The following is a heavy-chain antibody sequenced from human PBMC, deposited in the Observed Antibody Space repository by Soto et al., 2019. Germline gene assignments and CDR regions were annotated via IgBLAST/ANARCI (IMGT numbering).Heavy chain of an antibody. D-gene: IGHD7-27*01. CDR2: ISSSSYI. V-gene: IGHV3-21*01. CDR1: GFTFSSYS. Sequence: GGSLRLSCAASGFTFSSYSMNWVRQAPGKGLEWVSSISSSSYIYYADSVKGRFTISRDNAKNSLYLQMNSLRAEDTAVYYCARVPNWGSPDYWGQGTLVTVSS. CDR3: ARVPNWGSPDY. J-gene: IGHJ4*02.